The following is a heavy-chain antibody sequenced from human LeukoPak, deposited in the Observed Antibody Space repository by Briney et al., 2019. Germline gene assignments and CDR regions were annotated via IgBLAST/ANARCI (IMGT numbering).Heavy chain of an antibody. D-gene: IGHD6-13*01. CDR3: AFPGGSSGYLGYYYYYRDV. V-gene: IGHV1-69*05. Sequence: SVEVSCKASGGTFSSYAISWVRQAPGQGLEWMGGIIPIFGTANYAQKFQGGVTITTDESTSTAYMELSSLRSEDTAVYYCAFPGGSSGYLGYYYYYRDVGEKGTPATVPS. CDR1: GGTFSSYA. J-gene: IGHJ6*03. CDR2: IIPIFGTA.